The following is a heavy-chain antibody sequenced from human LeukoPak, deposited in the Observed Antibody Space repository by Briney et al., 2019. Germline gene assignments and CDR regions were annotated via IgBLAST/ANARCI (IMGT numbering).Heavy chain of an antibody. CDR2: ISSSGNTI. J-gene: IGHJ3*02. CDR3: AGGDMLSNDAYDT. Sequence: GGSLRLSCAASGFTFSHSYMSWIRQPPGKGLEWVAYISSSGNTIYYADSVKGRFTISRDNAKNSLYLETVSRGVEDTAVYFCAGGDMLSNDAYDTWGQGTTVSVSS. D-gene: IGHD2-21*02. V-gene: IGHV3-11*01. CDR1: GFTFSHSY.